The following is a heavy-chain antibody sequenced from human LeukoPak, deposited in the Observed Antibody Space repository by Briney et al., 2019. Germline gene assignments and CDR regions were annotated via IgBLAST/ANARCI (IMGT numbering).Heavy chain of an antibody. D-gene: IGHD2-15*01. CDR1: GGSFSGYY. Sequence: SETLSLTCAVYGGSFSGYYWSWIRQPLGKGLEWIGEINHSGSTNYNPSLKSRVTISVDTSKNQFSLKLSSVTAADTAVYYCARGAGYCSGGSCYSPRSHWYFDLWGRGTLVTVSS. V-gene: IGHV4-34*01. CDR3: ARGAGYCSGGSCYSPRSHWYFDL. CDR2: INHSGST. J-gene: IGHJ2*01.